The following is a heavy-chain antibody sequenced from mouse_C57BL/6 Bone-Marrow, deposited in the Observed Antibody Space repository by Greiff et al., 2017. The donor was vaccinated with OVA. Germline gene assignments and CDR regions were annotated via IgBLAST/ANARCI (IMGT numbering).Heavy chain of an antibody. CDR2: INSDGGST. CDR3: ARQGDYVSY. Sequence: EVKLMEPGGGLVQPGESLKLSCESTEYDFPTYDMSWVRKTPEKRLELVAAINSDGGSTYYPDTMERRFIISRDNTKKTLYLQMSSLRSEDTAVYYCARQGDYVSYWGQGTLVTVSA. V-gene: IGHV5-2*01. D-gene: IGHD2-4*01. CDR1: EYDFPTYD. J-gene: IGHJ3*01.